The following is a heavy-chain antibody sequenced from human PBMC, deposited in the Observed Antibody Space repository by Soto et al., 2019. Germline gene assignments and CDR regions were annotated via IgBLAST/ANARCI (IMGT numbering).Heavy chain of an antibody. CDR2: IYYSGST. J-gene: IGHJ4*02. CDR1: GGSISSYY. Sequence: SETLSLTXTVSGGSISSYYWSWIRQPPGKGLEWIGYIYYSGSTNYNPSLKSRVTISVDTSKNQFSLKLSSVTAADTAVYYCARGGYYDSSGYYHFEDYWGQGTLVTVSS. D-gene: IGHD3-22*01. CDR3: ARGGYYDSSGYYHFEDY. V-gene: IGHV4-59*01.